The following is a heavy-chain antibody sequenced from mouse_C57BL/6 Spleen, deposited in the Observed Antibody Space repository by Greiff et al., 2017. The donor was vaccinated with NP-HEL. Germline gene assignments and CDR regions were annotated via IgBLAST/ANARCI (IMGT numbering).Heavy chain of an antibody. J-gene: IGHJ2*01. CDR2: IYPGDGDT. Sequence: VQLQQSGAELVKPGASVKISCKASGYAFSSYWMNWVKQRPGKGLEWIGQIYPGDGDTNYNGKFKGKATLTADKSSSTAYMQLSSLTSEDSAVYFCARSAVVATEYFDYWGQGTTLTGSS. CDR1: GYAFSSYW. V-gene: IGHV1-80*01. CDR3: ARSAVVATEYFDY. D-gene: IGHD1-1*01.